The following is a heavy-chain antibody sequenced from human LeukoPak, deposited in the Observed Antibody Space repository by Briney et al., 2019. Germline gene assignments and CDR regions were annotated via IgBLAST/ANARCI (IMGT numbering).Heavy chain of an antibody. V-gene: IGHV1-69*05. D-gene: IGHD5-18*01. Sequence: ASVKVSCKASGGTFSSYAISWVRQAPGQGLEWMGGIIPIFGTANYAQKFQGRVTITTDESTSTAYMELSSLRSEDTAVYYCARGVRGYSYGVGYYYYMDVWGKGTTVTVSS. CDR3: ARGVRGYSYGVGYYYYMDV. CDR2: IIPIFGTA. J-gene: IGHJ6*03. CDR1: GGTFSSYA.